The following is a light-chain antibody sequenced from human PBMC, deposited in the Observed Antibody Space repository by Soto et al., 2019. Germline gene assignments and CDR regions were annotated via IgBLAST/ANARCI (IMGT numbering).Light chain of an antibody. Sequence: DIVMTQSPFSLPVTPGESASISCRSSQSLLHRNGYNYLDWYLQKPGQSPQVLIYLGSNRASGVPDRFSGSGSGTDFTLKISRVEAEDVGVYYCMQALQTPWTFGQGTKVEIK. CDR2: LGS. CDR3: MQALQTPWT. J-gene: IGKJ1*01. V-gene: IGKV2-28*01. CDR1: QSLLHRNGYNY.